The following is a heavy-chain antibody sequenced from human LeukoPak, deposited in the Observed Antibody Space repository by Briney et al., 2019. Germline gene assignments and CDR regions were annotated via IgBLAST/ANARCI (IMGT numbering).Heavy chain of an antibody. CDR3: AREPESGWSTFDY. Sequence: ASVNVSCKASGYTFTSYAMHWLRQAPGQRLEWRGWINAGNGNTKYSQKFQGRVTITRDTSASTAYMELSSLRSEDTAVYYCAREPESGWSTFDYWGQGTLVSVSS. V-gene: IGHV1-3*01. D-gene: IGHD6-19*01. CDR1: GYTFTSYA. CDR2: INAGNGNT. J-gene: IGHJ4*02.